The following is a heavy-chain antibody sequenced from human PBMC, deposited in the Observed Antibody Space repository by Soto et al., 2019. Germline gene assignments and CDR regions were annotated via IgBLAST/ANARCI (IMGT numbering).Heavy chain of an antibody. J-gene: IGHJ4*02. CDR1: GFTFSSYA. Sequence: PGGSLRLSCAASGFTFSSYAMNWVRQAPGKGLEWVSTIHKSGGSTYYADSVKGRLTISRDNSKNTLYLHMNTLRAEDTALYYCAKEIDDFTSNFDYWGQGTLVTVSS. D-gene: IGHD3-16*01. CDR3: AKEIDDFTSNFDY. CDR2: IHKSGGST. V-gene: IGHV3-23*01.